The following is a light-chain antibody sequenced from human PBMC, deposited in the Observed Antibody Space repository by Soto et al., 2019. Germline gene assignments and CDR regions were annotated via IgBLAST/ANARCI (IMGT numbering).Light chain of an antibody. Sequence: QSVLTQPPSVSAAPGQMVTISCSGSTSNIGSNFVSWYQHLPGTAPKLLIYDNDKRPSGIPGRFCGSKSGASASLGITGLQSGDEADYYCGTWDSSLSAVVFGGGTQLTVL. CDR1: TSNIGSNF. J-gene: IGLJ2*01. V-gene: IGLV1-51*01. CDR3: GTWDSSLSAVV. CDR2: DND.